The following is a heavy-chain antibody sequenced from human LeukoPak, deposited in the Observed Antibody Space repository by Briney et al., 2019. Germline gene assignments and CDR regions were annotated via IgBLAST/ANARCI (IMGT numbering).Heavy chain of an antibody. V-gene: IGHV3-7*01. CDR2: IKQDGSEK. D-gene: IGHD6-19*01. J-gene: IGHJ4*02. Sequence: PGGSLRLSCAASGFTFSSYWMSWVRQAPGKGLEWVANIKQDGSEKYYVDSVKGRFTISRENAKNSLYLQMNSLRAEDTAVYYCARDSPDPIMGIAVAGDFDYWGQGTLVTVSS. CDR1: GFTFSSYW. CDR3: ARDSPDPIMGIAVAGDFDY.